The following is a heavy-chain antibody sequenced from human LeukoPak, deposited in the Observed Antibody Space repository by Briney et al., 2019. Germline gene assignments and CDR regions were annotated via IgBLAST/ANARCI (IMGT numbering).Heavy chain of an antibody. CDR1: GFILSSYA. Sequence: PGRCLRLSCAASGFILSSYAMRWVRQAPGKGLEWVAVISYDGSNKYYADSVKGRFTNTRDNSKNTLYLQMNSLRAEDTAVYYCARVRLQQQLGDYWGQGTLVTVSS. CDR3: ARVRLQQQLGDY. CDR2: ISYDGSNK. J-gene: IGHJ4*02. D-gene: IGHD6-13*01. V-gene: IGHV3-30*04.